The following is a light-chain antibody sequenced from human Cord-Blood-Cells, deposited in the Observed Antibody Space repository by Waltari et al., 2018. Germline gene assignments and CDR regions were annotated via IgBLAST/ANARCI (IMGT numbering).Light chain of an antibody. Sequence: QSALTQPASVSGSPGQSITISCTGTSSDVGGYNYVSWYQQHPGKAPKLMTYDVSNRPSGVSNRFSGSKSGNTASLTISGLQAEDEADYYCSSYTSSSTRAVVFGGGTKLTVL. CDR1: SSDVGGYNY. CDR3: SSYTSSSTRAVV. CDR2: DVS. V-gene: IGLV2-14*01. J-gene: IGLJ2*01.